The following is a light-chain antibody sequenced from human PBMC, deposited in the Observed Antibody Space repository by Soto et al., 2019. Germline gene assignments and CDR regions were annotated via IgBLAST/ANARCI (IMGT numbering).Light chain of an antibody. V-gene: IGKV1-5*03. J-gene: IGKJ1*01. CDR3: QQYNSYWT. CDR2: KGS. CDR1: QSVSGW. Sequence: DIQMTQSPSTLSASVGDRVTITCRASQSVSGWLAWFQQKPGRAPKLLIYKGSSLESGVPSRFSGGGFGTEFTLTINSLQPDDFATYYCQQYNSYWTFGQGTKVEMK.